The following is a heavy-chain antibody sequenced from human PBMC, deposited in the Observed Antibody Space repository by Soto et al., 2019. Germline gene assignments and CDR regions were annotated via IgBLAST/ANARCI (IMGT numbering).Heavy chain of an antibody. CDR1: GYSVTSSDYY. CDR2: MFYSGLT. Sequence: SETLSLTCSVSGYSVTSSDYYWAWIRQPPGKGLEWIGSMFYSGLTYYNPSLKSRVTLSVDTSKNQFSVRLNSVTAADTAVYYCAPLSVSLSGPYGIHVWGQGTTITVSS. J-gene: IGHJ6*02. V-gene: IGHV4-39*01. CDR3: APLSVSLSGPYGIHV. D-gene: IGHD2-15*01.